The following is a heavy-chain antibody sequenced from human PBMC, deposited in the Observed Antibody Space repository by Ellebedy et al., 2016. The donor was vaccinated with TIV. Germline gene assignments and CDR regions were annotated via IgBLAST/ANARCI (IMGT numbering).Heavy chain of an antibody. CDR2: IRSKAYGGTT. D-gene: IGHD6-13*01. CDR3: TRDLTTLAAAGTGIYYYTMDV. J-gene: IGHJ6*02. Sequence: GGSLRLSXTASGFTFGDYAMSWVRQAPGKGLEWVSFIRSKAYGGTTEYAASVKGRFIISRDDSKSIAYLQMNSLKAEDTAVYYCTRDLTTLAAAGTGIYYYTMDVWGQGTTVTVSS. V-gene: IGHV3-49*04. CDR1: GFTFGDYA.